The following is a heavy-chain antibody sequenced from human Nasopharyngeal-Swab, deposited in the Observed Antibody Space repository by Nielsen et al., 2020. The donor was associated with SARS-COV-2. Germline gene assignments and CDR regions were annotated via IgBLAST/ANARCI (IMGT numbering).Heavy chain of an antibody. CDR1: GCSISSYY. CDR3: ARGDYYYGMDV. V-gene: IGHV4-59*12. CDR2: IYYSGST. J-gene: IGHJ6*02. Sequence: ESLKISCTVSGCSISSYYWSWIRQPPGKGLEWIGYIYYSGSTNYNPSLKSRVTISVDTSKNQFTLKLSSVTAADTAVYYCARGDYYYGMDVWGQGTTVTVSS.